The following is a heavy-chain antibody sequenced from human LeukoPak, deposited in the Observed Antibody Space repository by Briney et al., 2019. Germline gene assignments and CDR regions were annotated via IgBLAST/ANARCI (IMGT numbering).Heavy chain of an antibody. CDR2: IWYDGSNK. V-gene: IGHV3-33*08. CDR1: GFTFSSYS. Sequence: GGSLRLSCAASGFTFSSYSMNWVRQAPGKGLEWVAVIWYDGSNKYYADSVKGRFTISRDNSKNTLYLQMNSLRAEDTAVYYCARDAPADYSSSYFDYWGQGTLVTVSS. D-gene: IGHD6-13*01. CDR3: ARDAPADYSSSYFDY. J-gene: IGHJ4*02.